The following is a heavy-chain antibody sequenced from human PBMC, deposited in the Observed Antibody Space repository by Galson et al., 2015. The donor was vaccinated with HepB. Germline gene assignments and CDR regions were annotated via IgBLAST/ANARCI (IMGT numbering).Heavy chain of an antibody. D-gene: IGHD2-8*01. Sequence: PLRLSCAASGFTFSSYAMSWVRQAPGKGLEWVSAISGSGGSTYYADSVKGRFTISRDNSKNTLYLQMNSLRAEDTAVYYCAKTLMVYAIPSDYYYGMDVWGQGTTVTVSS. V-gene: IGHV3-23*01. CDR1: GFTFSSYA. CDR2: ISGSGGST. CDR3: AKTLMVYAIPSDYYYGMDV. J-gene: IGHJ6*02.